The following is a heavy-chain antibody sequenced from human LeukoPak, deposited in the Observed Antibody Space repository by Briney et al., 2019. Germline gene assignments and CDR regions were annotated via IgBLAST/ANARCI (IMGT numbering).Heavy chain of an antibody. Sequence: GGSLRLSCGASGFTFSSYWMHWVRQAPGKGLVWISRINSDGSTTSYADSVKGRFTISRDNAKNTLYLQMNSLRAEDTAVYYCASGGVVGPSTYWFYDLWGRGTRVTVSS. V-gene: IGHV3-74*01. CDR3: ASGGVVGPSTYWFYDL. J-gene: IGHJ2*01. CDR1: GFTFSSYW. D-gene: IGHD1-26*01. CDR2: INSDGSTT.